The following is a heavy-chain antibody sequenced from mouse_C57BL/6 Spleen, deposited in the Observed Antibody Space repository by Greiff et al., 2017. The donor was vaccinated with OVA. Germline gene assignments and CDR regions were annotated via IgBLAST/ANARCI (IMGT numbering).Heavy chain of an antibody. CDR1: GYTFTSYG. CDR2: IYPRSGNT. Sequence: VQVVESGAELARPGASVKLSCKASGYTFTSYGISWVKQRTGQGLEWIGEIYPRSGNTYYNEKFKGKATLTADKSSSTAYMELRSLTSEDSAVYFCATGQEGYWGQGTTLTVSS. V-gene: IGHV1-81*01. CDR3: ATGQEGY. D-gene: IGHD3-3*01. J-gene: IGHJ2*01.